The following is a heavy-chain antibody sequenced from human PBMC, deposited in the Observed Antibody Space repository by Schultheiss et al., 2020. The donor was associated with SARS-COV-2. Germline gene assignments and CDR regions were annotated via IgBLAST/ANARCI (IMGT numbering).Heavy chain of an antibody. CDR1: GGSISSYY. D-gene: IGHD1-1*01. CDR3: ARFCTREWNVFDY. CDR2: IYYSGST. J-gene: IGHJ4*02. V-gene: IGHV4-59*01. Sequence: SETLSLTCTVSGGSISSYYWSWIRQPPGKGLEWIGYIYYSGSTNYNPSLKSRVTISVDTSKNQFSLKLSSVTAADTAVYYCARFCTREWNVFDYWGQGTLVTVSS.